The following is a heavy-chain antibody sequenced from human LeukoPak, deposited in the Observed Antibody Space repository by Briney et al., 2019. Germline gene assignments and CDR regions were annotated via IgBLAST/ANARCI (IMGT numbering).Heavy chain of an antibody. V-gene: IGHV3-23*01. D-gene: IGHD5-12*01. CDR2: ISGSGGST. Sequence: GGSLRLSCAASGFTFSSYAMSWVRQAPGKGLEWVSAISGSGGSTYYADSVKGRFTISRDNSKNMLYLQMNSLRVEDTAVYYCANPQSRGYDYLDYWGQGTLVSVSS. CDR1: GFTFSSYA. CDR3: ANPQSRGYDYLDY. J-gene: IGHJ4*02.